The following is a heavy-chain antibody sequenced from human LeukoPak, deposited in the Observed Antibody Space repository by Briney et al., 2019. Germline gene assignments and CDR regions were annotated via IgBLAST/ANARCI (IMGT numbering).Heavy chain of an antibody. CDR3: AVLRTYLLGCDP. D-gene: IGHD2-8*01. V-gene: IGHV4-30-4*01. CDR2: IYYSGST. CDR1: GGSISSGDYY. J-gene: IGHJ5*02. Sequence: PSEALSLPCTVSGGSISSGDYYWRWIRQPPGKGLEWNGYIYYSGSTYYNPSRKSRVTISVDTFKNQSSLKLGSVTAADPAVYYCAVLRTYLLGCDPWGQGTLVTVSS.